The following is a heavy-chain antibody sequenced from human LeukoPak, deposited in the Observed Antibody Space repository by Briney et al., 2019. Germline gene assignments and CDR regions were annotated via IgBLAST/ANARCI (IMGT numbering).Heavy chain of an antibody. Sequence: PGRSLRLACTASGFTFSSYGMHWVRQAPGKGLEWVAVIWSDGSKKYYAESVKGRFIISRDNSKNTLYLQLNSLTVEDTAVFYCARDLGHCSGDNCYSWYYFVYWGQGTLVTVSS. V-gene: IGHV3-33*01. CDR1: GFTFSSYG. J-gene: IGHJ4*02. CDR3: ARDLGHCSGDNCYSWYYFVY. D-gene: IGHD2-15*01. CDR2: IWSDGSKK.